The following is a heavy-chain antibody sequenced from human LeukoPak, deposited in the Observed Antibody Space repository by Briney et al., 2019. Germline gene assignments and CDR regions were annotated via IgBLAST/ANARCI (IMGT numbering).Heavy chain of an antibody. CDR3: ARGGGDHAFDI. J-gene: IGHJ3*02. CDR1: GFTFGPYW. CDR2: INNDGSDT. V-gene: IGHV3-74*01. D-gene: IGHD3-16*01. Sequence: PGGSLRLSCVASGFTFGPYWMHWVRQVPGKGLVWVSRINNDGSDTIYADSVKGRFTVSGDNSKDTLFLQMNSLRAEDTAVYYCARGGGDHAFDIWGQGTMVTVSS.